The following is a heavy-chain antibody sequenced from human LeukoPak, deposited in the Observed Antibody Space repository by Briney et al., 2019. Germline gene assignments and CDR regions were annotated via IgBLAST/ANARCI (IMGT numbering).Heavy chain of an antibody. CDR3: ARDVYGSGSPLDY. CDR1: GGSISSGGYY. CDR2: IYYSGST. J-gene: IGHJ4*02. Sequence: SQTLSLTCTVSGGSISSGGYYWSWIRQHPGKGLEWIGYIYYSGSTYYNPSLKSRVTISVDTSKNQFSLKLSSVTAADTAVYYCARDVYGSGSPLDYWGQGTLVTVSS. D-gene: IGHD3-10*01. V-gene: IGHV4-31*03.